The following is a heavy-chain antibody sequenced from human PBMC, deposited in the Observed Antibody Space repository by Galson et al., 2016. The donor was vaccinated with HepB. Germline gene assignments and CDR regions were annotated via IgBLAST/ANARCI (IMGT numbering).Heavy chain of an antibody. CDR3: ARGWYSDSSPYFDY. CDR1: GFTFSTYS. V-gene: IGHV3-48*02. CDR2: ISSGSSTI. D-gene: IGHD6-13*01. J-gene: IGHJ4*02. Sequence: SLRLSCAASGFTFSTYSMNWVRQAPGKGLEWVSYISSGSSTIYYADSVKGRFTISRDNAKNSLYLQMNSLRDEDTAVYYCARGWYSDSSPYFDYWGQGTLVTVSS.